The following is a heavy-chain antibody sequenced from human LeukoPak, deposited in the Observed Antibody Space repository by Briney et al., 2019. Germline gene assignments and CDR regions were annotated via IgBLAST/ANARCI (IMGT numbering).Heavy chain of an antibody. Sequence: SETLSLTCAVYGGSFSGYYWSWIRQPPGKGLEWIGEINHSGSTNYNPSLKSRVTISVDTSKNQFSLKLSSVTAADTAVYYCARGPRLTMIVVVIPSDYWGQGTLVTVSS. V-gene: IGHV4-34*01. J-gene: IGHJ4*02. CDR3: ARGPRLTMIVVVIPSDY. CDR2: INHSGST. CDR1: GGSFSGYY. D-gene: IGHD3-22*01.